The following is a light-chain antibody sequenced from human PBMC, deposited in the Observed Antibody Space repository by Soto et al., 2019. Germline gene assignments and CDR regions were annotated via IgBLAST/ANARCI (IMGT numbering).Light chain of an antibody. Sequence: DIVMTQSPDSLAVSLGERATINCKSSQRSNFNNDNYLAWYQQKPGQPPKLLIYWASARESGVPDRFSGSGSGTDVTLTISSLQAEDVAVYYCQQYYSIPYTFGQGTKLEIK. CDR3: QQYYSIPYT. J-gene: IGKJ2*01. CDR1: QRSNFNNDNY. V-gene: IGKV4-1*01. CDR2: WAS.